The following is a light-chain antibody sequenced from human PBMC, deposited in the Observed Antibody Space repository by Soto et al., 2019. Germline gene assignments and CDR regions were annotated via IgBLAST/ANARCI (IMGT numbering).Light chain of an antibody. V-gene: IGKV3-20*01. CDR2: GAS. CDR1: QSVSSSY. CDR3: QQYGSSPYLT. J-gene: IGKJ4*01. Sequence: EIVLTQSPGTLSLSPGERATLSCRASQSVSSSYLAWYQQKPGQTPRLLIYGASGRATGIPDRFSGSGSGTDFTLTISRLEPEDFAVYYCQQYGSSPYLTFGGGTKVEIK.